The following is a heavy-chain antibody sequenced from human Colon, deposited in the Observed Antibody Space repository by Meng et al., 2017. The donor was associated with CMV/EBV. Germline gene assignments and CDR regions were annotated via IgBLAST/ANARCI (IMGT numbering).Heavy chain of an antibody. D-gene: IGHD1-26*01. V-gene: IGHV3-7*04. CDR2: INQDGSAN. CDR1: GFPFSTYW. Sequence: VHVVESGGGLVQPGGSLRLSCAASGFPFSTYWMSWVRQAPGKGLEWVANINQDGSANYYVDSVKGRFAISRDNAQNSLFLQMNSLRAEDTAVYYCARAGQVGAADYWDQGTLVTVSS. CDR3: ARAGQVGAADY. J-gene: IGHJ4*02.